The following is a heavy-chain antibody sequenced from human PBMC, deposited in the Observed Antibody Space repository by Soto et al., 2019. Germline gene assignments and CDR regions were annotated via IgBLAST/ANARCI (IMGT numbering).Heavy chain of an antibody. CDR1: GGSISSGGYY. Sequence: QVQLQESGPGLVKPSQTLSLTCTVSGGSISSGGYYWSWIRQHPGKGLEWIGYIYYSGSTYYNPSLKRRVTISVDTSKNQFSLKLSSVTAAGTAVYYCAREGPYYYDSSGYYDYWGQATLVTVSS. V-gene: IGHV4-31*03. CDR2: IYYSGST. D-gene: IGHD3-22*01. CDR3: AREGPYYYDSSGYYDY. J-gene: IGHJ4*02.